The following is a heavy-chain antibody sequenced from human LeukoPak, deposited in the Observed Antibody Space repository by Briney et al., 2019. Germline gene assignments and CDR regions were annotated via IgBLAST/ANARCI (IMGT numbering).Heavy chain of an antibody. J-gene: IGHJ5*02. Sequence: SETLSLTCTVSGGSISSYYWSWIRQPPGKGLEWIGYIYYSGSTNYNPSLKSRVTISVDTSKNQFSLKLSSVTAADTAVYYCAREMVEMATIWGSFDPWGQGTLVTVSS. CDR3: AREMVEMATIWGSFDP. CDR2: IYYSGST. V-gene: IGHV4-59*01. D-gene: IGHD5-24*01. CDR1: GGSISSYY.